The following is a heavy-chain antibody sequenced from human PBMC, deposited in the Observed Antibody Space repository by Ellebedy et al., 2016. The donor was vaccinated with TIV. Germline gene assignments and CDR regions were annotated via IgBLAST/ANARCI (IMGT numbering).Heavy chain of an antibody. CDR1: GFTFSTYA. J-gene: IGHJ3*02. Sequence: GESLKISCAASGFTFSTYAMTWVRQASGKGLELVSAISASSDGTNYADSVKGRFTVSRDNSRNTLTLQMNSLRAEDTAVYYCAKGKTILTIEDALDMWGQGTVVTVSS. CDR2: ISASSDGT. CDR3: AKGKTILTIEDALDM. V-gene: IGHV3-23*01. D-gene: IGHD4/OR15-4a*01.